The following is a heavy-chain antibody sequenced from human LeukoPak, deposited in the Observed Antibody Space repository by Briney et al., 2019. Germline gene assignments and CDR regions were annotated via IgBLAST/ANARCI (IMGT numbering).Heavy chain of an antibody. V-gene: IGHV1-2*06. CDR3: ARERYYYGSGSYLTFDY. CDR2: INPNSGGT. J-gene: IGHJ4*02. CDR1: GYTFTGYY. Sequence: ASVKVSCKASGYTFTGYYMHWVRQAPGQGLEWMGRINPNSGGTNYAQKFQGRVTMTRATSISTAYMELSRLRSDDTAVYYCARERYYYGSGSYLTFDYWGQGTLVTVSS. D-gene: IGHD3-10*01.